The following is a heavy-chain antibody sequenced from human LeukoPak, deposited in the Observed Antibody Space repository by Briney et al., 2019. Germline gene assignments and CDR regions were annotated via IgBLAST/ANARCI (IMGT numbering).Heavy chain of an antibody. CDR3: AKSISYYYYGMDV. CDR2: IYSGGST. D-gene: IGHD6-6*01. CDR1: GFTVSSNY. J-gene: IGHJ6*02. V-gene: IGHV3-53*01. Sequence: GGSLRLSCAASGFTVSSNYMSWVRQAPGKGLEWVSVIYSGGSTYYADSVKGRFTISRDNSKNTLYLQINSLRAEDTAVYYCAKSISYYYYGMDVWGQGTTVTVSS.